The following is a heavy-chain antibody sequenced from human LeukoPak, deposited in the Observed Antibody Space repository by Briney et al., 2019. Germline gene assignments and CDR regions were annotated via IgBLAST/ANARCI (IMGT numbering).Heavy chain of an antibody. Sequence: PGGSLRLSCAASGFTFSSYWMSWVRQAPGKGLEWVSAISGSGGSTYYADSVKGRFTISRDNAKNSLYLQMNSLRAEDTAVYYCARDLRYCSGGSCYRRCFDYWGQGTLVTVSS. CDR1: GFTFSSYW. CDR2: ISGSGGST. V-gene: IGHV3-23*01. D-gene: IGHD2-15*01. J-gene: IGHJ4*02. CDR3: ARDLRYCSGGSCYRRCFDY.